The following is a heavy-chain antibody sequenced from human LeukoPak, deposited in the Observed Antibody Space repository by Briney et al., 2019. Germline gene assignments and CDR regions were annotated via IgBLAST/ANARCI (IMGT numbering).Heavy chain of an antibody. D-gene: IGHD5-24*01. CDR3: TRDMGHGYNPSTFDY. J-gene: IGHJ4*02. CDR2: IRSKAYGGTT. Sequence: GGSLRLSCTASGFTFGDYAMSWFRQAPGKGLEWVGFIRSKAYGGTTEYAASVKGRFTISRDDSKSIAYLQMNSLKTEDTAVYYCTRDMGHGYNPSTFDYWGQGTLVTVSS. V-gene: IGHV3-49*03. CDR1: GFTFGDYA.